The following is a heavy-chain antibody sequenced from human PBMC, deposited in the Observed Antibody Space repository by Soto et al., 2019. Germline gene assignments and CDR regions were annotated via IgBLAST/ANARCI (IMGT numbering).Heavy chain of an antibody. V-gene: IGHV1-2*04. CDR2: INPNSGGT. CDR3: ARRGKIRDSGYDLDYYYYGMDV. CDR1: GYTFTGYY. Sequence: ASVKVSCKASGYTFTGYYMHWVRQAPGQGLEWMGWINPNSGGTNYAQKFQGWVTMTRDTSISTAYMELSRLRSDDTAVYYCARRGKIRDSGYDLDYYYYGMDVWGQGTTVTVSS. J-gene: IGHJ6*02. D-gene: IGHD5-12*01.